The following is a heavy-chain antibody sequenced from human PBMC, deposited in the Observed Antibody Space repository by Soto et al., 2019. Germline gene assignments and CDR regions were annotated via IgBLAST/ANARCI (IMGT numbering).Heavy chain of an antibody. CDR1: GFTFSTYS. CDR2: ISRSSSFI. Sequence: ESGGGLVKPGGSLTLSCVASGFTFSTYSMNWVRQAPGKGLEWVSSISRSSSFIYYTDSVKGRFTISRDNAENSLYLQMNSLRAEDTAVYYCARDMTSGTNDYWGQGTLVTVSS. D-gene: IGHD1-7*01. V-gene: IGHV3-21*01. J-gene: IGHJ4*02. CDR3: ARDMTSGTNDY.